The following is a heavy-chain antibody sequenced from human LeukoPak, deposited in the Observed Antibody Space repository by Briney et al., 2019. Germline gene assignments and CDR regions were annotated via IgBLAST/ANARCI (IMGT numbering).Heavy chain of an antibody. CDR2: IYSGGST. V-gene: IGHV3-53*01. D-gene: IGHD4-17*01. CDR3: ARSYGDYLFDY. CDR1: GFTVSSNY. J-gene: IGHJ4*02. Sequence: GGSLRLSCAASGFTVSSNYTSWVRQAPGKGLEWVSVIYSGGSTYYADSVKGRFTISRDNSKNTLYLQMNSLRAEDTAVYYCARSYGDYLFDYWGQGTLVTVSS.